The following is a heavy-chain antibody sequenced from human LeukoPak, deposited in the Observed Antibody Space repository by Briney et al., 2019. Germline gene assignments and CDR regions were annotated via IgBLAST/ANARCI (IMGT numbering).Heavy chain of an antibody. Sequence: GGSLRLSCAASGFTFSSYSMNWVRQAPGKGLEWVSSISSSSSYIYYADSVKGRFTISRDNAKNSLYLQMNSLRAEDTAVYYCARGTSYYDSSGYYSSLHAFDIWGQGTMVTVSS. V-gene: IGHV3-21*01. D-gene: IGHD3-22*01. CDR1: GFTFSSYS. CDR3: ARGTSYYDSSGYYSSLHAFDI. J-gene: IGHJ3*02. CDR2: ISSSSSYI.